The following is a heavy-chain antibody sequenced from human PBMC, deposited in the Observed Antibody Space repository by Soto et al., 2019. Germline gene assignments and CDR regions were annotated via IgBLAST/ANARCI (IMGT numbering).Heavy chain of an antibody. Sequence: GASVKVSCKASGYTFASYDINWVRQATGQGLEWMGWRNPNSGNTGYAQKFQGRVTMTRNTSISTAYMELSSLRSEDTAVYYCARGYIEYYDYIWGSYRYNYGMDVWGKGTTVTVSS. CDR3: ARGYIEYYDYIWGSYRYNYGMDV. CDR1: GYTFASYD. V-gene: IGHV1-8*01. D-gene: IGHD3-16*02. CDR2: RNPNSGNT. J-gene: IGHJ6*04.